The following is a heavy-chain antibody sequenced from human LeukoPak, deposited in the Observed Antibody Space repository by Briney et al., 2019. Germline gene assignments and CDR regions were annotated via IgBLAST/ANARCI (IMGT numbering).Heavy chain of an antibody. CDR3: AREKGVDTASGYYYYYMDV. J-gene: IGHJ6*03. CDR2: IYSGGST. V-gene: IGHV3-53*01. Sequence: PGGSLRLSCAASGFTVSSNYMSWVRQAPGKGLEWVSVIYSGGSTYYADSVKGRFTISRDNSKNTLCLQMNSLRAEDTAVYYCAREKGVDTASGYYYYYMDVWGKGTTVTVSS. CDR1: GFTVSSNY. D-gene: IGHD5-18*01.